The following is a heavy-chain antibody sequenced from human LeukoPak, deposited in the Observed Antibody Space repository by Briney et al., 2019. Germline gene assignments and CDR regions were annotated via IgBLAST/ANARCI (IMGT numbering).Heavy chain of an antibody. CDR2: INWNGY. CDR3: ARHGLYDSSGRAPSDY. V-gene: IGHV3-20*04. D-gene: IGHD3-22*01. CDR1: GFSFRSYA. Sequence: PGGSLRPSCAPSGFSFRSYAMSWVRQAPGKGLEWVSGINWNGYYADSVKGRFTISRDNAKNSLYLQMNSLRADDTALYYCARHGLYDSSGRAPSDYWGQGTLVTVSS. J-gene: IGHJ4*02.